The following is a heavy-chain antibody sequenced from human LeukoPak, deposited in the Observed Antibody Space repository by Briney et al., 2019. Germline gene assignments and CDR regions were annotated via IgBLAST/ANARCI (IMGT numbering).Heavy chain of an antibody. J-gene: IGHJ5*02. V-gene: IGHV4-38-2*02. Sequence: SETLSLTCTVSGYSISRGYYWAWIRQPPGKGLEWIGSIYHSGSTYYNPSLKSRVTISIDTSKNQFSLKLSSVTAADTAVYYCARSYSSSSIRFDPWGQGTLVTVSS. D-gene: IGHD6-13*01. CDR3: ARSYSSSSIRFDP. CDR1: GYSISRGYY. CDR2: IYHSGST.